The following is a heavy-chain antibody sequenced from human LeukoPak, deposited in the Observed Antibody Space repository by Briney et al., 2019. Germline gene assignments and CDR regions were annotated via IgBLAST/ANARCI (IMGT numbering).Heavy chain of an antibody. D-gene: IGHD6-13*01. CDR1: GFTFSSYS. Sequence: GSLRLSCAASGFTFSSYSMNWVRQAPGKGLEWVSSISSSSSYIYYADSVKGRFTISRDNAKNSLYLQMNSLRAEDTAVYYCARGGIAAAGTDYWGQGTLVTVSS. J-gene: IGHJ4*02. V-gene: IGHV3-21*01. CDR2: ISSSSSYI. CDR3: ARGGIAAAGTDY.